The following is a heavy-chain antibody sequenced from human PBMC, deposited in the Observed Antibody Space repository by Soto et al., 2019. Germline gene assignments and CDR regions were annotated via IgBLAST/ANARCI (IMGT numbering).Heavy chain of an antibody. J-gene: IGHJ4*02. Sequence: VASVKVSCKSSGYTFTSYDINWVRQATGQGLEWMGWMNPNSGNTGYAQKFQGRVIMTRNTSISTAYMELSSLRSEDTAVYYCARGGLRYFDWLSVPLDYWGQGTLVTVSS. CDR3: ARGGLRYFDWLSVPLDY. D-gene: IGHD3-9*01. CDR1: GYTFTSYD. V-gene: IGHV1-8*01. CDR2: MNPNSGNT.